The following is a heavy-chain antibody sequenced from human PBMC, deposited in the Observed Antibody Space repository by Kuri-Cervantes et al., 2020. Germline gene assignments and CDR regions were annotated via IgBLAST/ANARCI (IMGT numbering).Heavy chain of an antibody. CDR2: ILYDGSNK. D-gene: IGHD5-18*01. CDR3: ARDHSRARGYSSGFGLDS. Sequence: LKISCAAPGFTFSSYSMNWVRQAPGKGLEWVAVILYDGSNKYYADSVKGRFTILRDNSMNTLYLQMNSLRAEDTAVSDLARDHSRARGYSSGFGLDSWGQGTLVTVSS. J-gene: IGHJ4*02. V-gene: IGHV3-33*08. CDR1: GFTFSSYS.